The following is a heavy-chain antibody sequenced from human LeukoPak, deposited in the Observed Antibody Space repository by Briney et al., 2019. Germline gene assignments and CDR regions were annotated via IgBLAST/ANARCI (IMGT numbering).Heavy chain of an antibody. CDR1: GFTFVSYT. J-gene: IGHJ4*02. CDR2: ISSSSTYI. CDR3: ARDYGSGNYFLYFDS. V-gene: IGHV3-21*01. D-gene: IGHD3-10*01. Sequence: GGSLRLSCAASGFTFVSYTMDWVRQAPGKGLEWVSSISSSSTYIYYADSVKGRFTISRDNAKNSLSLQMNSLRAEDTAVYYCARDYGSGNYFLYFDSWGQGTLVTVSS.